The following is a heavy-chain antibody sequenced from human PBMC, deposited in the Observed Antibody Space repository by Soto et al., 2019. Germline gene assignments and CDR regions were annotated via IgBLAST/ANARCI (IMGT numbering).Heavy chain of an antibody. V-gene: IGHV3-30*18. D-gene: IGHD1-1*01. J-gene: IGHJ4*02. CDR3: AKDKGVFNWATSYFDY. Sequence: GGSLRLSCAASGFTFSNYAMHWVRQAPGKGLEWVALTSYDGNNEYYTDSVKGRFTISRDNSKNTLFLQMNSPRPEDTAVYYCAKDKGVFNWATSYFDYWRQGALVTVSS. CDR2: TSYDGNNE. CDR1: GFTFSNYA.